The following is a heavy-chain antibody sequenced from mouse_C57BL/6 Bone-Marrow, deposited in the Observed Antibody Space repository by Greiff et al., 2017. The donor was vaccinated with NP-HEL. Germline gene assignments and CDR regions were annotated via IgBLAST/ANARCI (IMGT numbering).Heavy chain of an antibody. J-gene: IGHJ1*03. CDR1: GFTFSDYG. CDR3: ARHGYWYFDV. Sequence: EVKLVESGGGLVQPGGSLKLSCAASGFTFSDYGMAWVRQAPRKGPEWVAFISNLAYSIYYADTVTGRFTFSRENAKNTLYLELSSLRSEDTAMYYCARHGYWYFDVWGTGTTVTVSS. V-gene: IGHV5-15*01. CDR2: ISNLAYSI.